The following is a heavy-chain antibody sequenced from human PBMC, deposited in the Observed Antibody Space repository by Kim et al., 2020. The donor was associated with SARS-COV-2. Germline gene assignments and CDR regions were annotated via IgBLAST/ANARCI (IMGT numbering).Heavy chain of an antibody. CDR1: GYSISSGYY. Sequence: SETLSLTCTVSGYSISSGYYWGWIRQSPGKGLEWIGNVHHSGTTYHNPSLKSRVTISVDMSKNRLSLKMSSVTAADTAVYYCARAELLWVGESSEGGAFEIWGQGTMVTVSS. CDR2: VHHSGTT. CDR3: ARAELLWVGESSEGGAFEI. V-gene: IGHV4-38-2*02. D-gene: IGHD3-10*01. J-gene: IGHJ3*02.